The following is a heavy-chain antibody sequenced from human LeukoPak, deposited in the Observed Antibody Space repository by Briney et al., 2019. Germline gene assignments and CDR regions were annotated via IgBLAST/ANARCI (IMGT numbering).Heavy chain of an antibody. CDR3: AREGGPYSSTLRGH. D-gene: IGHD6-19*01. CDR2: MYSSGST. CDR1: GFTVSGNY. V-gene: IGHV3-53*01. Sequence: GESLKISCAVSGFTVSGNYMSWVRQAPGKGLEWVSVMYSSGSTDYADSVKGRFTISRDNSKNTLYLQMNSLRAEDTAVYYCAREGGPYSSTLRGHWGQGTLVTVSS. J-gene: IGHJ4*02.